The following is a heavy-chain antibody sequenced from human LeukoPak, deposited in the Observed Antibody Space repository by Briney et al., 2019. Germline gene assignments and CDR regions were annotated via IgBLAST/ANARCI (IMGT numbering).Heavy chain of an antibody. CDR1: GFTFSDYY. Sequence: GGSLRLSCAASGFTFSDYYMSCIRQAPGKGLEWVSYISSSCSTIYYADSVKGRFTISRDNAKNSLYLQMNSLRAEDTAVYYCARGPQQLVPGYWGQGTLVTVSS. D-gene: IGHD6-13*01. CDR3: ARGPQQLVPGY. J-gene: IGHJ4*02. V-gene: IGHV3-11*01. CDR2: ISSSCSTI.